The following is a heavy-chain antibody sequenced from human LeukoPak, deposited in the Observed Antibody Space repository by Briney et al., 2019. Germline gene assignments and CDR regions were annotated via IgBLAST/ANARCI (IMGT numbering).Heavy chain of an antibody. Sequence: QPGGSLRLSCAASGFTFSSYAMHWVRQAPGKGLEWVAVISYDGSNKYYADSVKGRFTISRDNSNNTLYLQMNSLRAEDTAVYYCASDSFDMVLGVITPYYYGMDVWGHGTTVTVSS. D-gene: IGHD3-10*01. V-gene: IGHV3-30*04. CDR2: ISYDGSNK. CDR3: ASDSFDMVLGVITPYYYGMDV. CDR1: GFTFSSYA. J-gene: IGHJ6*02.